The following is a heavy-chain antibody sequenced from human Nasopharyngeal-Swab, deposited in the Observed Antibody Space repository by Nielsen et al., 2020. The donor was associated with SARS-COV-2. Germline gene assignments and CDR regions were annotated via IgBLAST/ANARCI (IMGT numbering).Heavy chain of an antibody. D-gene: IGHD2-15*01. CDR1: GFTFSNSA. CDR3: AKVYSYFDI. CDR2: ITGSGGGT. Sequence: GGSLRLSCEASGFTFSNSAMSWVRQFPGKGLEWVATITGSGGGTYSADSVKGRFTISRDNLKNTLYLQMSSLRADDTAVYYCAKVYSYFDIWGQGTLVTVSS. V-gene: IGHV3-23*01. J-gene: IGHJ4*02.